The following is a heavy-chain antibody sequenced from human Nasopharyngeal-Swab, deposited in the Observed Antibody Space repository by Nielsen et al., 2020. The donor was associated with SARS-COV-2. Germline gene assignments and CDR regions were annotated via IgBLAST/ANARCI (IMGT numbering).Heavy chain of an antibody. CDR3: ARRHEVRTTVTRYYYYGMDV. CDR2: IYPGDSDT. D-gene: IGHD4-11*01. J-gene: IGHJ6*02. V-gene: IGHV5-51*01. Sequence: GESLKISCKGSGYSFTSYWIGWVRQMPGKGLEWMGIIYPGDSDTRYSPSFQGQVTISADKSISTAYLQWSSLKASDTAMYYCARRHEVRTTVTRYYYYGMDVWGQGTTVTVSS. CDR1: GYSFTSYW.